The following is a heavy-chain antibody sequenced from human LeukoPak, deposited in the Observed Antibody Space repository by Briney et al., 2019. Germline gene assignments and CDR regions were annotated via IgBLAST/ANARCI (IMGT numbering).Heavy chain of an antibody. CDR3: ARGRYCSGGSCSNWFDP. D-gene: IGHD2-15*01. V-gene: IGHV1-8*01. CDR1: GYTFTSYD. CDR2: MNPNSGNT. J-gene: IGHJ5*02. Sequence: ASVKVSCKASGYTFTSYDINWVRQAPGQGLEWMGWMNPNSGNTGYAQRFQGRVTMTRNTSISTACMELSSLRSEDTAVYYCARGRYCSGGSCSNWFDPWGQGTLVTVSS.